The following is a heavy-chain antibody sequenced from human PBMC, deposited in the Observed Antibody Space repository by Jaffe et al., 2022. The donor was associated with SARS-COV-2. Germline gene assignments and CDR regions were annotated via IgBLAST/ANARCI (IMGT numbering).Heavy chain of an antibody. J-gene: IGHJ4*02. CDR1: GFTFSSYG. CDR3: AKGKGGMSSGWYVIDY. Sequence: QVQLVESGGGVVQPGRSLRLSCAASGFTFSSYGMHWVRQAPGKGLEWVAVISYDGSNKYYADSVKGRFTISRDNSKNTLYLQMNSLRAEDTAVYYCAKGKGGMSSGWYVIDYWGQGTLVTVSS. V-gene: IGHV3-30*18. CDR2: ISYDGSNK. D-gene: IGHD6-19*01.